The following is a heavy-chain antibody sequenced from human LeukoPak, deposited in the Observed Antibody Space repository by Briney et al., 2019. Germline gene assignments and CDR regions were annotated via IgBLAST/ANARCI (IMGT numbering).Heavy chain of an antibody. D-gene: IGHD5-18*01. V-gene: IGHV4-38-2*01. CDR3: ARVGPRGSYGFDY. CDR2: IYHSGST. J-gene: IGHJ4*02. CDR1: GYSISSGYY. Sequence: SETLSLTCAVSGYSISSGYYWGWIRQPPGKGLEWIGSIYHSGSTYYIPSLKSRVTISVDTSKNQFSLKLSSVTAADTAVYYCARVGPRGSYGFDYWGQGTLVTVSS.